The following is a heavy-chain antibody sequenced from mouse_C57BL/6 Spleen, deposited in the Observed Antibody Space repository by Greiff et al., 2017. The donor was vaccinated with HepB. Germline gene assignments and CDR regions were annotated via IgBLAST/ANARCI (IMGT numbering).Heavy chain of an antibody. CDR3: ARSTTVLPGYFDV. CDR1: GYTFTSYW. D-gene: IGHD1-1*01. V-gene: IGHV1-69*01. J-gene: IGHJ1*03. Sequence: QVQLQQPGAELVMPGASVKLSCKASGYTFTSYWMHWVKQRPGQGLEWIGEIDPSDSYTTYNQKFKGKSTLTVDKSSSTAYMQLSSLTSEDSAVYYCARSTTVLPGYFDVWGTGTTVTVSS. CDR2: IDPSDSYT.